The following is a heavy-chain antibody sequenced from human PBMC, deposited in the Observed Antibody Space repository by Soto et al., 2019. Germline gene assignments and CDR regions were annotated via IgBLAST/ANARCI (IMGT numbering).Heavy chain of an antibody. CDR1: GYTFTSYG. V-gene: IGHV1-18*01. D-gene: IGHD3-3*01. CDR3: ARAENFGNFDY. J-gene: IGHJ4*02. Sequence: ASVKVSCKASGYTFTSYGISWVRQAPGQGLEGMGWISGYNGNTNYAQRLQGRVTMTTDTSTSTANMELRSLGSDDTAVYYCARAENFGNFDYWGQGTLVTVSS. CDR2: ISGYNGNT.